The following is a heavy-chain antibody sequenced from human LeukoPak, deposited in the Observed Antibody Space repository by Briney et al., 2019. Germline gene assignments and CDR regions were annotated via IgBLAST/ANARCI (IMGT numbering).Heavy chain of an antibody. J-gene: IGHJ4*02. Sequence: ASVKVSCKVSGYTLSEFPMHWVRQAPGKGLEWMGGFDPEHGETIYAQKFQGRVTMTEDTSTDTAYMELSSLRSEDTAVYYCATRSAHFDYWGQGTLVTVSS. V-gene: IGHV1-24*01. CDR2: FDPEHGET. CDR1: GYTLSEFP. CDR3: ATRSAHFDY.